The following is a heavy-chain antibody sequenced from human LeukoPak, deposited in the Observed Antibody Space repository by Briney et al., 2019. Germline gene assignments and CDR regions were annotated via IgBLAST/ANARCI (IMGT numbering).Heavy chain of an antibody. D-gene: IGHD3-22*01. Sequence: SETLSLTCTVSGGSISSGGYYWSWIRQHPGKGLEWIGYIYYSGSTNYNPSLKSRVTISVDTSKNQFSLKLSSVTAADTAVYYCARVDSSGRYYFDYWGQGTLVTVSS. V-gene: IGHV4-61*08. CDR3: ARVDSSGRYYFDY. CDR1: GGSISSGGYY. J-gene: IGHJ4*02. CDR2: IYYSGST.